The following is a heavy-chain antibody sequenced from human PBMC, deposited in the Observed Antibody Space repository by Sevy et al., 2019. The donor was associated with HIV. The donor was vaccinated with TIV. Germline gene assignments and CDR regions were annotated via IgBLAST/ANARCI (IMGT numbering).Heavy chain of an antibody. J-gene: IGHJ4*02. CDR3: AREGCTKPHDY. Sequence: GGSLRLSCAASGFTFSKYSMSWVRQPPGKGLGWVSTLSFVCGEINYADSVKGRFTISRDNSKSSVYLQKNNLRPEDTAVYYCAREGCTKPHDYWGQGTLVTVSS. V-gene: IGHV3-23*01. CDR1: GFTFSKYS. D-gene: IGHD2-8*01. CDR2: LSFVCGEI.